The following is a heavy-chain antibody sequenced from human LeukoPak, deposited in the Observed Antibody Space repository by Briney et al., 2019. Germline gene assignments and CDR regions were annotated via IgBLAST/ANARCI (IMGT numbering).Heavy chain of an antibody. Sequence: PSETLSLTCTVSGGSISSSSSYWGWIRQPPGKGLEWIGSIYYSGSTYYNPSLKSRVTISVDTSKNQFSLKLSSETAADTAVYYCARLINWYFDLWGRGTLVTVSS. CDR3: ARLINWYFDL. CDR2: IYYSGST. V-gene: IGHV4-39*01. J-gene: IGHJ2*01. CDR1: GGSISSSSSY.